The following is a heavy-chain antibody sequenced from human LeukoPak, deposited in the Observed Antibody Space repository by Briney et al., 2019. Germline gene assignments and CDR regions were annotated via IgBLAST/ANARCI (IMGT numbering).Heavy chain of an antibody. D-gene: IGHD5-18*01. CDR3: ALGYSYAYEGDY. J-gene: IGHJ4*02. CDR1: GGTFSSYA. V-gene: IGHV1-69*13. CDR2: IIPIFGTA. Sequence: ASVKVSCKASGGTFSSYAISWVRQAPGQGREWMGGIIPIFGTANYAQKFQGRVTITADESTSTAYMELSSLRSEDTAVYYCALGYSYAYEGDYWGQGTLVTVSS.